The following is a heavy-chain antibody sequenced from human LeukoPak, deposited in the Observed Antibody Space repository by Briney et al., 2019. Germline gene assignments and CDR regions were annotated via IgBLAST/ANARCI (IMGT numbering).Heavy chain of an antibody. V-gene: IGHV3-48*01. CDR3: ARETTVTSFDY. Sequence: GGSLRLSCAASGFTFSSHSMNWVRQAPGKGLEWVSYISSSSSTIYYADSVKGRFTISRDNAKNSLYLQMNSLRAEDTAVYYCARETTVTSFDYWGQGTLVTVSS. J-gene: IGHJ4*02. CDR1: GFTFSSHS. D-gene: IGHD4-17*01. CDR2: ISSSSSTI.